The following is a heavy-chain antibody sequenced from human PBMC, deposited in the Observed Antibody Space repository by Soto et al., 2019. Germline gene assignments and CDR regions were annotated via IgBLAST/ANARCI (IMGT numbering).Heavy chain of an antibody. J-gene: IGHJ6*02. CDR1: GYTFTNYW. CDR2: IYPGDSDT. Sequence: GESLKISCKGSGYTFTNYWIGWVRQMPGKGLEWMGIIYPGDSDTKYNPSFQGQVTISADKSITTAYLQWSRLKASDTAIYYCAHSIFYYGLDVWGQGTTVTVSS. V-gene: IGHV5-51*01. D-gene: IGHD2-15*01. CDR3: AHSIFYYGLDV.